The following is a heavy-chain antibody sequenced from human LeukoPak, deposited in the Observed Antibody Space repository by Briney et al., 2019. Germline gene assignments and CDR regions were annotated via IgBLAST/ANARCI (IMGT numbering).Heavy chain of an antibody. CDR3: ASQIPYCSSTSCYEDYYGMDV. D-gene: IGHD2-2*01. Sequence: PGGSLRLSCAASGFTFSDYYMSWIRQAPGKGLEWVSYISSSGSTIYYADSVKGRFTISRDNAKNSPYLQMNSLRAEDTAVYYCASQIPYCSSTSCYEDYYGMDVWGQGTTVTVSS. V-gene: IGHV3-11*01. J-gene: IGHJ6*02. CDR1: GFTFSDYY. CDR2: ISSSGSTI.